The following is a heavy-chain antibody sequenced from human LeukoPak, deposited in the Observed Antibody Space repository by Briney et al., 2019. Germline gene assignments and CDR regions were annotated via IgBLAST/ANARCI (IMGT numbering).Heavy chain of an antibody. J-gene: IGHJ6*02. V-gene: IGHV7-4-1*02. CDR3: ARGDTMVRGVIRTPYYALDV. CDR2: INTNTGNP. D-gene: IGHD3-10*01. Sequence: GASVKVSCKTSGYAFTTYAFNWVRQAPGQGLEWMGWINTNTGNPMYAQGFTGRFVFSLDISVSTAYLQISSLKAEDTAVYYCARGDTMVRGVIRTPYYALDVWGQGTTVTVSS. CDR1: GYAFTTYA.